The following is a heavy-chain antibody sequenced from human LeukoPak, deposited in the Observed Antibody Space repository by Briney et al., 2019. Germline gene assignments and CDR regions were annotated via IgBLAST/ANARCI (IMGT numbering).Heavy chain of an antibody. Sequence: GSLRLSCAASGFTFSNYWMSWVRQAPGKGLEWVSSISSSSSYIYYADSVKGRFTISRDNTKNSLYLQMNSLRAEDTAVYYCARWMDAFDIWGQGTMVTVSS. J-gene: IGHJ3*02. D-gene: IGHD2-2*03. CDR1: GFTFSNYW. V-gene: IGHV3-21*01. CDR2: ISSSSSYI. CDR3: ARWMDAFDI.